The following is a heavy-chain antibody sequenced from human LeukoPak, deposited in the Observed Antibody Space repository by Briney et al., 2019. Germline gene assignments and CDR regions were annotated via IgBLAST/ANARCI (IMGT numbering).Heavy chain of an antibody. Sequence: GGSLRLSCVVSGISLSNYAMTWVRQAPGKGLEWVSYISERGGSTTYADSVKGRFTISRDNSKNTLYLQMGSLRAEDMAVYYCARDLHPSRGGVPAAIGNWFDPWGQGTLVTVSS. CDR2: ISERGGST. CDR1: GISLSNYA. V-gene: IGHV3-23*01. CDR3: ARDLHPSRGGVPAAIGNWFDP. J-gene: IGHJ5*02. D-gene: IGHD2-2*02.